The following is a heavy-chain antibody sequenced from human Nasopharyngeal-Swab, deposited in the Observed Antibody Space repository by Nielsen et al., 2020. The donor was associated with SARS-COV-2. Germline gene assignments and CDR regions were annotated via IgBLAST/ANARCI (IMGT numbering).Heavy chain of an antibody. CDR3: ARGKVEVTMIVVVITTGSYYFDY. CDR2: IYYSGST. V-gene: IGHV4-39*01. J-gene: IGHJ4*02. D-gene: IGHD3-22*01. Sequence: PGKGLEWIGSIYYSGSTYYHPSLKSRVTISVDTSKNQFSLKLSSVTAADAAVYYCARGKVEVTMIVVVITTGSYYFDYWGRGTLVTVSS.